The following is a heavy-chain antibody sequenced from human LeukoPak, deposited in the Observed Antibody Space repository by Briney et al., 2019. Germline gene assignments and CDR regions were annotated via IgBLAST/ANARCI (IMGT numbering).Heavy chain of an antibody. CDR2: ISAYNGNT. CDR1: GYTFTSYG. V-gene: IGHV1-18*01. Sequence: ASVKVSFKASGYTFTSYGISWVRQVPGQGLEWMGWISAYNGNTNYAQKLQGRVTMTTDTSTSTAYMELRSLRSDDTAVYYCARGRGIRYYYDSSGYYPFDYWGQGTLVTVSS. D-gene: IGHD3-22*01. CDR3: ARGRGIRYYYDSSGYYPFDY. J-gene: IGHJ4*02.